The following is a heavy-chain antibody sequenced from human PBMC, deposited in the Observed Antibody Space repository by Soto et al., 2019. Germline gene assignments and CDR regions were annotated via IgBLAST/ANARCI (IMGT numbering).Heavy chain of an antibody. J-gene: IGHJ6*02. D-gene: IGHD3-9*01. V-gene: IGHV3-30*18. CDR3: AKGREFDILTGYPLNYYYVMDV. CDR1: GFTFSSYG. Sequence: LRLSCAASGFTFSSYGMHWVRQAPGKGLEWVAVISYDGSNKYYADSVKGRFTISRDNTLYLQMNSLRAEDTAVYYCAKGREFDILTGYPLNYYYVMDVWGQGTTVTVSS. CDR2: ISYDGSNK.